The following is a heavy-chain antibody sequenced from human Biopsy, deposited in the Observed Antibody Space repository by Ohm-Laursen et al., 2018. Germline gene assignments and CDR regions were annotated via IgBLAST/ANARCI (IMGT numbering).Heavy chain of an antibody. J-gene: IGHJ4*02. V-gene: IGHV3-72*01. D-gene: IGHD2-15*01. CDR1: GFTFSDHD. CDR2: SRNKANSYNT. CDR3: ARMFARAGPCSGGSCYPGDDY. Sequence: GSLRLSCAASGFTFSDHDMEWVRQAPGKGLEWVGRSRNKANSYNTEYAASGKGSFTISRYESEMSMYLQMRGLKAEDTAVYYCARMFARAGPCSGGSCYPGDDYWGQETLVTVSS.